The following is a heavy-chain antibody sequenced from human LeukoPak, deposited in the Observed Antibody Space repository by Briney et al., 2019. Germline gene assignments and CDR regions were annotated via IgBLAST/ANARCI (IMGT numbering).Heavy chain of an antibody. Sequence: PGGSLRLSCAASGFTFSSYAMHWVRQAPGKGLEWVAVISYDGSNKYYADSVKGRFTISRDNSKNTLYLQMNSLRAEDTAVYYCARVDCSGGSRYYANYYYYGMDVWGQGTTVTVSS. CDR1: GFTFSSYA. CDR3: ARVDCSGGSRYYANYYYYGMDV. J-gene: IGHJ6*02. CDR2: ISYDGSNK. D-gene: IGHD2-15*01. V-gene: IGHV3-30-3*01.